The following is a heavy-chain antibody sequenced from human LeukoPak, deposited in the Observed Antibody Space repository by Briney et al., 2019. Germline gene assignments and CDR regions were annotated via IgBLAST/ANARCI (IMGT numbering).Heavy chain of an antibody. CDR2: TYDRSNWYN. Sequence: SQSLSLTCAVSGDGVSNNNAAWNWLRQSPWRGLEWLGRTYDRSNWYNEYAVSVENRIVVNGDTSKNQFSLQLNSVTPEDTAVYYCARATLAEISSWLTAWGQGTLVTVSS. CDR1: GDGVSNNNAA. CDR3: ARATLAEISSWLTA. D-gene: IGHD6-13*01. J-gene: IGHJ5*02. V-gene: IGHV6-1*01.